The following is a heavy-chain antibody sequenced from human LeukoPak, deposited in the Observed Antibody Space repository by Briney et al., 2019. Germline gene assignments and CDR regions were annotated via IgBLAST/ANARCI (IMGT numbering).Heavy chain of an antibody. Sequence: SETLSLTCTVSGYSISSGYYWGWIRQPPGKGLERIGSIYHSGSTYYNPSLKSRVTISVDTSKNQFSLKLSSVTAADTAVYYCARGTMVRGVTADYWGQGTLVTVSS. J-gene: IGHJ4*02. CDR2: IYHSGST. V-gene: IGHV4-38-2*02. CDR1: GYSISSGYY. CDR3: ARGTMVRGVTADY. D-gene: IGHD3-10*01.